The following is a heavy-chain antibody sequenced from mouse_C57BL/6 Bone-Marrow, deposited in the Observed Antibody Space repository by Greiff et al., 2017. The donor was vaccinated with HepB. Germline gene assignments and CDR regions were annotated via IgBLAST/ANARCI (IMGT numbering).Heavy chain of an antibody. CDR1: GYTFTDYY. J-gene: IGHJ3*01. V-gene: IGHV1-19*01. Sequence: EVQLQQSGPVLVKPGASVKMSCKASGYTFTDYYMNWVKQSHGKSLEWIGVINPYNGGTSYNQKFKGKATLTVDKSSSTAYMELNSLTSADSAVYYCARSGGYYVYWGQGTLVTVSA. CDR3: ARSGGYYVY. D-gene: IGHD2-3*01. CDR2: INPYNGGT.